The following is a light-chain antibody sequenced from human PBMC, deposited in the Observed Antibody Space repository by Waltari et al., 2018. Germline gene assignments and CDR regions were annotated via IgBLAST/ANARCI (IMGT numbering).Light chain of an antibody. Sequence: EIVLTQSPATLSLSPGERATLSCRASQSISSFLAWYQQKPGKAPRLLIYDASNRATGIPARFSGSGSGTDFTLTISSLEPEDFAIYYCQQRSNWLTLGQGTRLEIK. V-gene: IGKV3-11*01. CDR2: DAS. J-gene: IGKJ5*01. CDR3: QQRSNWLT. CDR1: QSISSF.